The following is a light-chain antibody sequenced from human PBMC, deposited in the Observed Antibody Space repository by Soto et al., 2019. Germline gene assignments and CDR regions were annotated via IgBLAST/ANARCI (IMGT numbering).Light chain of an antibody. V-gene: IGKV3-20*01. CDR2: GAS. Sequence: EIVLTQSPGTLSLSPGERATLSCRASQTVSDSYLAWYQQKPGQAPRLLIYGASGRATGIPDRFSGSGSRADFTLIITRLEHEDFELYYCQQYGSSHWTLRQGTKV. CDR1: QTVSDSY. J-gene: IGKJ1*01. CDR3: QQYGSSHWT.